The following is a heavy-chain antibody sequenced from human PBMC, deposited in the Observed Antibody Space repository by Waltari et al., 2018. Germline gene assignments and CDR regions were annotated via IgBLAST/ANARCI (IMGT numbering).Heavy chain of an antibody. V-gene: IGHV4-59*01. Sequence: QVQLQESGPGLVTPSETLSLTCTVSGGSISNYYWGWIRQPPGKGLERIGYIYYSGTTTYNPSLKSRVTVSVDTSKNQFSLRLSSVTAADTAVYYCARGSHDYANAKYFDYWGQGTLVTVSP. CDR2: IYYSGTT. J-gene: IGHJ4*02. CDR1: GGSISNYY. CDR3: ARGSHDYANAKYFDY. D-gene: IGHD4-17*01.